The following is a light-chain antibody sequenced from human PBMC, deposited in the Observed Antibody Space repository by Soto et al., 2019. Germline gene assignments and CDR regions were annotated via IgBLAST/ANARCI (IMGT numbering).Light chain of an antibody. CDR1: QVISYY. J-gene: IGKJ3*01. CDR3: QKYNGEFA. V-gene: IGKV1-27*01. Sequence: DIQMTQSPSSLSASVGDRVTITCRASQVISYYLAWYQQKPGKGPKLLIYDASTLQSGVPSRFSGSGSGTDFTLTISSLQPEGVATYYCQKYNGEFAFGPGTKVDIK. CDR2: DAS.